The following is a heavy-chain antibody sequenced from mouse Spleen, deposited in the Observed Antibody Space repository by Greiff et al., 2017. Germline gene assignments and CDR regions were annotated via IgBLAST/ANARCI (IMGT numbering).Heavy chain of an antibody. CDR2: IYPGSGNT. Sequence: QVQLQQSGAELVRPGASVKLSCKASGYTFTDYYINWVKQRPGQGLEWIARIYPGSGNTYYNEKFKGKATLTAEKSSSTAYMQLSSLTSEDSAVYFCAAGGHLRDYYAMDYWGQGTSVTVSS. CDR3: AAGGHLRDYYAMDY. D-gene: IGHD1-1*01. J-gene: IGHJ4*01. V-gene: IGHV1-76*01. CDR1: GYTFTDYY.